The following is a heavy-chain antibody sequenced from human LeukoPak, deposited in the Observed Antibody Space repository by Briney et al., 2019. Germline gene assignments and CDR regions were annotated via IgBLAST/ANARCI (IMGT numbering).Heavy chain of an antibody. CDR3: AKDNSPGWFGP. CDR2: ISTDGSTT. J-gene: IGHJ5*02. Sequence: GGSLRPSCAASGFTFSNYWMHWVRQGPGKGLALVARISTDGSTTSYGDSVKGRFTVSRDNAKNTVYLQMNSLRAEDTGVYYCAKDNSPGWFGPWGQGTLVTVSS. CDR1: GFTFSNYW. D-gene: IGHD4-11*01. V-gene: IGHV3-74*01.